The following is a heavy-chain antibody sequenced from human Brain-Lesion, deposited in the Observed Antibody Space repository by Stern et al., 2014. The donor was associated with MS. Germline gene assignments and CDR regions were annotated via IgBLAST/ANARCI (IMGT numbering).Heavy chain of an antibody. J-gene: IGHJ5*02. CDR1: GFNLSSYA. V-gene: IGHV3-21*01. CDR3: ASSIVVVPAAENKGFDP. D-gene: IGHD2-2*01. CDR2: LSSRSTSI. Sequence: EVQLVESGGGLVKPGGSLRLSCAASGFNLSSYAMNWVRQAPGKGLEWVSSLSSRSTSIYHADSVKGRFTISRDNAKNSLYLQMKSLRAEDTGVYYCASSIVVVPAAENKGFDPWGQGTLVTVSS.